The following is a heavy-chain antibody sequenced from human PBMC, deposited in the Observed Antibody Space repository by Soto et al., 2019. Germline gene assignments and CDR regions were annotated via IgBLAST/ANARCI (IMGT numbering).Heavy chain of an antibody. CDR2: IYYSGST. CDR1: GGSISSGDYY. Sequence: SETLSLTCTVSGGSISSGDYYWSWIRQPPGKGLEWIGYIYYSGSTYYNPSLKSRLTMSVDTSKSQFSLRLSSVTAADTAVYYCARATGTLRSRNCDYWGQGSLVTVSS. CDR3: ARATGTLRSRNCDY. V-gene: IGHV4-30-4*01. D-gene: IGHD1-1*01. J-gene: IGHJ4*02.